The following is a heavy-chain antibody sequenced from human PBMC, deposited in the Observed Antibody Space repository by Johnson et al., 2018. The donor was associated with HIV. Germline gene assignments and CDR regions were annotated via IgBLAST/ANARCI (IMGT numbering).Heavy chain of an antibody. Sequence: VQLLESGGGVVRPGGSLRLSCAASGFTIDDYGMAWVRQAPGKGLEWVSGINWNGGSTGYAASVKGRFTLSSDNAKNSLYLQMNSLRAEDTALYYCARDFVAFGECTAFDIWGQGTMVAVSS. V-gene: IGHV3-20*04. D-gene: IGHD3-10*01. J-gene: IGHJ3*02. CDR1: GFTIDDYG. CDR3: ARDFVAFGECTAFDI. CDR2: INWNGGST.